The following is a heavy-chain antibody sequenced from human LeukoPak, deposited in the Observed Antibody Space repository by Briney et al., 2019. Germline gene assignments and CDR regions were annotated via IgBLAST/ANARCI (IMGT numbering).Heavy chain of an antibody. V-gene: IGHV1-2*02. CDR3: ARDPPYSSSSGWFDP. Sequence: ASVKVSCKASGYTFTGYYMHWVRQAPGQGLEWMGWINPNSGGTNYAQKFQGRVTMTRDTSISTAYMELSRLRSDDTAVYYCARDPPYSSSSGWFDPWGQGTLVTVSS. CDR2: INPNSGGT. J-gene: IGHJ5*02. D-gene: IGHD6-13*01. CDR1: GYTFTGYY.